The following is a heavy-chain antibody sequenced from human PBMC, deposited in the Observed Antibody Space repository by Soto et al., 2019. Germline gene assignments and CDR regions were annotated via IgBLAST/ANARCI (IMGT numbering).Heavy chain of an antibody. V-gene: IGHV3-33*01. CDR3: ARDPHSGSYFDY. CDR2: IWYDGSNK. D-gene: IGHD1-26*01. Sequence: QVQLVESGGGVVQPGRSLRLSCAASGFTFSSYGMHWVRQAPGKGLEWVAVIWYDGSNKYYADSVKGRFTISRDNSKNTLYLQMNSLRAEDTAVYYCARDPHSGSYFDYWGQGTLVTVSS. CDR1: GFTFSSYG. J-gene: IGHJ4*02.